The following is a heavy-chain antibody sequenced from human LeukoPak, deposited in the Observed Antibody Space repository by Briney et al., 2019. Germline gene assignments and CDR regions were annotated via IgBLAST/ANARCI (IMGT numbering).Heavy chain of an antibody. V-gene: IGHV3-7*01. CDR3: AEGTTA. CDR2: INQDGSEK. D-gene: IGHD2/OR15-2a*01. J-gene: IGHJ5*02. CDR1: GFTFTNHW. Sequence: PGGSQRLSCAASGFTFTNHWMSWVRQAPGKGLEWVDNINQDGSEKFYVVSVKGRFTISRDNAKNSLYLQMNSLRAEDTAVYYCAEGTTAWGQGTLVTVSS.